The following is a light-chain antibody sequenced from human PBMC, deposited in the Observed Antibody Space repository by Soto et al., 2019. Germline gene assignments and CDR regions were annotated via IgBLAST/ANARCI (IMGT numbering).Light chain of an antibody. J-gene: IGKJ1*01. CDR1: QSISTW. Sequence: DVQMTQSPSTLSASVGDRVTITCRASQSISTWLAWYQQKPGKAPKLLIYKASGLESGVPSRFSGSGSGTEFTLTISSLQHDDFATYYCQQYNTYSWTFGQGTKVEIK. CDR3: QQYNTYSWT. V-gene: IGKV1-5*03. CDR2: KAS.